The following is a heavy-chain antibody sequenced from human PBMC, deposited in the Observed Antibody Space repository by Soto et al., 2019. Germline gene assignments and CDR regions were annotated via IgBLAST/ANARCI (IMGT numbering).Heavy chain of an antibody. D-gene: IGHD4-17*01. CDR2: ISSSSSTI. Sequence: TGGSLRLSCAASGFTFSSYSMNWVRQAPGKGLEWVSYISSSSSTIYHADSVKGRFTISRDNAKNSLYLQMNSLRAEDTAVYYCARDKGDYGEYGYYYYYMDVWRKGPTVTVSS. CDR3: ARDKGDYGEYGYYYYYMDV. CDR1: GFTFSSYS. J-gene: IGHJ6*03. V-gene: IGHV3-48*01.